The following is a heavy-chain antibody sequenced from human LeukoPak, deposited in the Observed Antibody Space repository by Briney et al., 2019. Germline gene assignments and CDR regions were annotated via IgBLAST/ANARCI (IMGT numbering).Heavy chain of an antibody. CDR2: ISSSSSYI. J-gene: IGHJ4*02. V-gene: IGHV3-21*01. CDR3: ATGPGCSY. D-gene: IGHD2-8*01. CDR1: GFTFSSYS. Sequence: EGSLRLSCAASGFTFSSYSMNWVRQAPGKGLEWVSSISSSSSYIYYADSVKGRFTISRDNANNSLYLQMNSLRAEDTAVYYCATGPGCSYWGQGTLVTVSS.